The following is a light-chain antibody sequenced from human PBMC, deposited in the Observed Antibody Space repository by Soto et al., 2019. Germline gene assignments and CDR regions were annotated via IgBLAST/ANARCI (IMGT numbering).Light chain of an antibody. Sequence: QAVVTQPPSASGTPGQRVTISCSGSSSNIAKNFVYWYQQVPGTAPKLLIYSNDQRPSGVPDRFSGSRSGTSASLAISGLRSEDEAVYYCASWDDSLSALFGGGTKLTVL. V-gene: IGLV1-47*02. CDR2: SND. J-gene: IGLJ2*01. CDR3: ASWDDSLSAL. CDR1: SSNIAKNF.